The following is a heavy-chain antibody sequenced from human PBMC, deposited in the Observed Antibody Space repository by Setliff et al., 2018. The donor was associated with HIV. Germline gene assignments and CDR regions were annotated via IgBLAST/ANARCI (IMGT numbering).Heavy chain of an antibody. J-gene: IGHJ2*01. V-gene: IGHV3-72*01. CDR1: GFTFSDYY. CDR2: TRNKANSYTT. CDR3: TTSGHGSGIYSYFDL. Sequence: GGSLRLSCTASGFTFSDYYMDWVRQAPGKGLEWVGRTRNKANSYTTEYAASVKGRFTISRDDPKNSVYLQMNSLKIEDTAVYYCTTSGHGSGIYSYFDLWGRGTLVTVSS. D-gene: IGHD3-10*01.